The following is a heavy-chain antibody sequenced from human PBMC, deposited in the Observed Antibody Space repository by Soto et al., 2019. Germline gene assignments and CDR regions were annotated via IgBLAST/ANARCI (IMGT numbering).Heavy chain of an antibody. V-gene: IGHV1-69*02. CDR1: GGTFSSYT. CDR3: ARAVSMVRGVTELGY. J-gene: IGHJ4*02. Sequence: HVQLVQSGAEVKKPGSSVKVSCKASGGTFSSYTISWVRQAPGQGLEWMGRIIPILGIANYAQKFQGRVTITADKSTSTAYMELSSLRSEDTAVYYCARAVSMVRGVTELGYWGQGTLVTVSS. D-gene: IGHD3-10*01. CDR2: IIPILGIA.